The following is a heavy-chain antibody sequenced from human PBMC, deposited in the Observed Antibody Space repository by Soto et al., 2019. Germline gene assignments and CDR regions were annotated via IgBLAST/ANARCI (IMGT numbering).Heavy chain of an antibody. CDR1: GYSFTEYW. CDR2: IYPGDSDI. Sequence: PGESLKISCTASGYSFTEYWIAWVRLMPGKGLEWMGIIYPGDSDIRYSPSFQGQVTISVDRSISTAYLHWSSLKASDTAFYYCXRHRGFFTVDTEGYFAHWGQGTLVTVSS. V-gene: IGHV5-51*01. J-gene: IGHJ4*02. D-gene: IGHD2-15*01. CDR3: XRHRGFFTVDTEGYFAH.